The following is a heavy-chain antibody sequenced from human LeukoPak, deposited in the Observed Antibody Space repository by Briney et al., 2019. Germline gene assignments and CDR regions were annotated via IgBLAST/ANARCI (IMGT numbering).Heavy chain of an antibody. CDR1: GYTFTGCY. CDR2: INPNSGGT. J-gene: IGHJ6*02. Sequence: GASVKVSCKASGYTFTGCYMHWVRQAPGQGLEWMGWINPNSGGTNYAQKSQGRVTMTRDTSISTAYMELSRLRSDDTAVYYCARDEGYCSSTSCSNYYYYGMDVWGQGTTVTVSS. D-gene: IGHD2-2*01. CDR3: ARDEGYCSSTSCSNYYYYGMDV. V-gene: IGHV1-2*02.